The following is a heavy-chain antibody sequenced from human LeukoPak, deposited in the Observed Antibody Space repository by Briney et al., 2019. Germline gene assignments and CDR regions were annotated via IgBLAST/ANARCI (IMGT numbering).Heavy chain of an antibody. CDR3: AKTPYSSSWYYFQH. Sequence: GGSLRLSCAASGFTFSSYAMSWVRQPQATGLEWVSAISGSGGSTYYADSVKGRFTISRDNSKNTLYLQMNSLGAEDTAVYYCAKTPYSSSWYYFQHWGQGTLVTVSS. V-gene: IGHV3-23*01. CDR2: ISGSGGST. CDR1: GFTFSSYA. J-gene: IGHJ1*01. D-gene: IGHD6-13*01.